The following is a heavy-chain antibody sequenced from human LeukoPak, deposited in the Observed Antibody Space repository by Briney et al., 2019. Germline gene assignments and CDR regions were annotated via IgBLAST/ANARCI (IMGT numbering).Heavy chain of an antibody. CDR2: IRHDGSDK. D-gene: IGHD3-10*01. CDR1: GFTFSKYG. Sequence: GGSLRLSREASGFTFSKYGMHWVRQAPGKGLEWVAFIRHDGSDKYYIDSVKDRFIISRDNSKNTLYLQMNSLRTDDTAVYYCATEFNYYGSGSYGWGQGTLVTVSS. CDR3: ATEFNYYGSGSYG. J-gene: IGHJ4*02. V-gene: IGHV3-30*02.